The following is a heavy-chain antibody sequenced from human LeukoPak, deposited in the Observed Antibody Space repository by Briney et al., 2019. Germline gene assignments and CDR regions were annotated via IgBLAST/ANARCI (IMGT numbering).Heavy chain of an antibody. CDR2: ISYDGSNK. V-gene: IGHV3-30-3*01. CDR1: GFTFSSYA. CDR3: ARERSYCSGGSCYENDY. J-gene: IGHJ4*02. Sequence: GGSLRLSCAASGFTFSSYAMHWVRQAPGKGLEWVAVISYDGSNKYYADSVKGRFTISRDNSKNTLYLRMNSLRAEDTAVYYCARERSYCSGGSCYENDYWGQGTLVTVSS. D-gene: IGHD2-15*01.